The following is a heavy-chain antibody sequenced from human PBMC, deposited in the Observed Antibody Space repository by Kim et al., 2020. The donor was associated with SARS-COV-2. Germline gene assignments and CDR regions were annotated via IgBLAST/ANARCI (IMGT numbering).Heavy chain of an antibody. D-gene: IGHD5-18*01. V-gene: IGHV4-30-2*01. J-gene: IGHJ4*02. Sequence: SETLSLTCAVSGGSINSDNYSWNWIRQPPGKGLEWIGYIYHSGSTYYNPSLKSRVTISVDRSKNQFSLKLSSVTAADTAVYYCARSPGYSYGHFDFWGQGTLVTVSS. CDR3: ARSPGYSYGHFDF. CDR1: GGSINSDNYS. CDR2: IYHSGST.